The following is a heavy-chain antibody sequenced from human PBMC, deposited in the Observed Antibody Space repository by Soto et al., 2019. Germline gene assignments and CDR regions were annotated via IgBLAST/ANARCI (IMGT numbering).Heavy chain of an antibody. CDR2: IKSKINGGTA. CDR1: GFIFSNAW. V-gene: IGHV3-15*07. D-gene: IGHD5-18*01. CDR3: ARDSNIQLWLVY. J-gene: IGHJ4*02. Sequence: PGGSLRLSCAASGFIFSNAWINWVRQVPGKGLEWVGRIKSKINGGTADYAAPVQGRFAVSRDDSKNMVFLQMNSLRSDDTAVYYCARDSNIQLWLVYWGQGTLVTVSS.